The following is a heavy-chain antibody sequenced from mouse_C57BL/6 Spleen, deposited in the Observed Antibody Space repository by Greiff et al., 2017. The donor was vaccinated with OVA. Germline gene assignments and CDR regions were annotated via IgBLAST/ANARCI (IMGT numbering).Heavy chain of an antibody. CDR1: GFTFSDAW. CDR3: TRGYYSNFFDY. D-gene: IGHD2-5*01. Sequence: EVQLQQSGGGLVQPGGSMKLSCAASGFTFSDAWMDWVRQSPEKGLEWVAEIRNKANNHATYYAESVKGRFTISRDDSKSSVYLQMNSLRAEDTGIYYCTRGYYSNFFDYWGQGTTLTVSS. V-gene: IGHV6-6*01. J-gene: IGHJ2*01. CDR2: IRNKANNHAT.